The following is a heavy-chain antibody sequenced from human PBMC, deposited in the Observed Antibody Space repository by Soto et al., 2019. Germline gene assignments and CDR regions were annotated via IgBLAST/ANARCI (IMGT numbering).Heavy chain of an antibody. Sequence: ESGGGVVQPGRYLRLSCAASGFTLSSYAMHCVRQAPGKGMEWVAVISYDGSNKYYADSVTGRFTISRDNSKNTLYLQMNSLRAEDTAVYYCARGGYSSCRSIDYWGQGTLVTVSS. J-gene: IGHJ4*02. V-gene: IGHV3-30-3*01. CDR2: ISYDGSNK. CDR1: GFTLSSYA. D-gene: IGHD6-19*01. CDR3: ARGGYSSCRSIDY.